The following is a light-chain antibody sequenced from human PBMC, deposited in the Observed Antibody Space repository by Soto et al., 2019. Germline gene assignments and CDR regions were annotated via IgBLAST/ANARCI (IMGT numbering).Light chain of an antibody. CDR3: QQHNAWPLT. V-gene: IGKV3-15*01. Sequence: IVLTQSPGTLSVSPGERVILSCRASQTLRNKLAWYQQKPGQAPRLLIYGGFTRATGIPARFSGSGSGTEFPLTINSLQSEDLAIYYCQQHNAWPLTFGPGTKLDLK. CDR1: QTLRNK. CDR2: GGF. J-gene: IGKJ3*01.